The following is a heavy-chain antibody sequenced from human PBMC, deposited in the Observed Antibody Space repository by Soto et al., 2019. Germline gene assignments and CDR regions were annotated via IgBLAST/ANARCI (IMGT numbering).Heavy chain of an antibody. CDR1: GFNFSDHY. J-gene: IGHJ4*02. Sequence: LRLSCAASGFNFSDHYMNWIRQAPGKGLEWVSYISGSSRYTNFADSVKGRFTISRDNAKNSLSLQMNSLRAEDTAVYYCARHTSGWDYYDYWGQGTPVTVSS. V-gene: IGHV3-11*06. D-gene: IGHD6-19*01. CDR2: ISGSSRYT. CDR3: ARHTSGWDYYDY.